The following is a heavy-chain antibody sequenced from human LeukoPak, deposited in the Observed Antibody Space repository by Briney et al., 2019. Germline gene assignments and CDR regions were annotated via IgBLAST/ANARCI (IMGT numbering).Heavy chain of an antibody. J-gene: IGHJ4*02. V-gene: IGHV3-7*01. Sequence: GGSLRLSCAASGFTFSSYWMSWVRQAPGKGLEWVANIKQDGSEKYYVDSVKGRFTISRDNAKNSLYLQMNSLRAEDTAVYYCARRAMVRGVIISWYFDYWGQGTLVTVSS. CDR1: GFTFSSYW. D-gene: IGHD3-10*01. CDR2: IKQDGSEK. CDR3: ARRAMVRGVIISWYFDY.